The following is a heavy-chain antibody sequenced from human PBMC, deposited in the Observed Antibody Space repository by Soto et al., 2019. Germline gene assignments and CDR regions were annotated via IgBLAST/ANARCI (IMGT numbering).Heavy chain of an antibody. CDR3: AVSSYDSSGYIFAY. CDR1: GGTFSSYA. Sequence: GASVKVSCKASGGTFSSYAISWVRQAPGQGLEWMGGIIPIFGTANYAQKFQGRVTITADESTSTAYMELSSLRSEDTAVYYCAVSSYDSSGYIFAYWGQISMVTVSS. CDR2: IIPIFGTA. V-gene: IGHV1-69*13. D-gene: IGHD3-22*01. J-gene: IGHJ4*02.